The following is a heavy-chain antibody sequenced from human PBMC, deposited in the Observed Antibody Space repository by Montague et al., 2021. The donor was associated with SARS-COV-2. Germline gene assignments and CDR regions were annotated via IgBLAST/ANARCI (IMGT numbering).Heavy chain of an antibody. D-gene: IGHD3-16*01. J-gene: IGHJ5*02. V-gene: IGHV4-39*01. CDR3: ARHRDNLGSLNWFAP. CDR1: AGAIRDTDYV. CDR2: IDYSGTT. Sequence: SETLSLTCTVSAGAIRDTDYVWGWIRQPPGKGLEWIGSIDYSGTTYHXXXLKSRVTISVDTSKNQFSLKLRSVTAADTAVYFCARHRDNLGSLNWFAPWGQGTLVTVSS.